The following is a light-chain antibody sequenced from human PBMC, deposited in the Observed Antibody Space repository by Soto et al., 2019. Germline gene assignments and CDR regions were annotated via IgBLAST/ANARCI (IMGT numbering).Light chain of an antibody. CDR3: CSYAGSSTPYV. CDR2: EGS. V-gene: IGLV2-23*01. Sequence: QSALTQPASVSGSPGQSITISCTGTSSDVGSYNLVSWYQQHPGKAPKLMIYEGSKRPSGVSNRFSGSKSGNTASLTISGLQPEDEADYYCCSYAGSSTPYVFGTGTKLTVL. CDR1: SSDVGSYNL. J-gene: IGLJ1*01.